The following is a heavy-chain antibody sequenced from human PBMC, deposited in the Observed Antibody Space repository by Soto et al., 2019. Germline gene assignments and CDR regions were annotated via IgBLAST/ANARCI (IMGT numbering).Heavy chain of an antibody. J-gene: IGHJ4*02. D-gene: IGHD6-19*01. CDR1: GFTFSSYW. Sequence: PGGSLRLSCAASGFTFSSYWMSWVRQAPGKGLEWVANIKQDGSEKYYVDSVKGRFTISRDNAKNSLYLQMNSLRAEDTAVYYCARALSSGWFLFDYWGQGTLVTGSS. CDR2: IKQDGSEK. V-gene: IGHV3-7*03. CDR3: ARALSSGWFLFDY.